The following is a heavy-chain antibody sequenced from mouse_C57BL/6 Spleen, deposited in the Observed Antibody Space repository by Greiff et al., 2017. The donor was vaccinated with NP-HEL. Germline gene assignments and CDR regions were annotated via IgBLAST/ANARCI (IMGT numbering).Heavy chain of an antibody. CDR3: VRQGYSNYFDY. V-gene: IGHV10-1*01. J-gene: IGHJ2*01. D-gene: IGHD2-5*01. Sequence: EVQVVESGGGLVQPKGSLKLSCAASGFSFNTYAMNWVRQAPGKGLEWVARIRSKSNNYATYYADSVKDRFTISRDDSESMLYLQMNNLKTEDTAMYYCVRQGYSNYFDYWGQGTTLTVSS. CDR2: IRSKSNNYAT. CDR1: GFSFNTYA.